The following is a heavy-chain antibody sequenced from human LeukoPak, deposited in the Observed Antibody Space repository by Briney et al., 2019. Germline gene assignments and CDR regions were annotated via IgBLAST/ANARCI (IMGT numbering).Heavy chain of an antibody. D-gene: IGHD3-3*01. CDR3: ARVVNRMTSFFLLF. CDR2: INPHSGGT. J-gene: IGHJ4*02. CDR1: GYIFSDYY. Sequence: RASVNVSCKASGYIFSDYYIHWVRQAPGQGPEWMGWINPHSGGTNYAQRFRGRVTMTRDTSISTTYMELNRLTSDDTAVYYCARVVNRMTSFFLLFWGQGTLVTVSS. V-gene: IGHV1-2*02.